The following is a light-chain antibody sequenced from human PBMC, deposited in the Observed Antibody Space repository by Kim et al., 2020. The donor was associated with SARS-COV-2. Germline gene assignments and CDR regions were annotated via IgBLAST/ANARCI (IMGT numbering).Light chain of an antibody. CDR1: QGISSY. CDR3: LQHNSYPLT. J-gene: IGKJ4*01. Sequence: DIQMTQSPSAMSASVGDRVTITCRASQGISSYLAWFQQKPGKVPKRLIYDASSLQSGVPSRFSGSGSGTEFTLTISSLQPDDFATYYCLQHNSYPLTFGGGTKVDIK. V-gene: IGKV1-17*03. CDR2: DAS.